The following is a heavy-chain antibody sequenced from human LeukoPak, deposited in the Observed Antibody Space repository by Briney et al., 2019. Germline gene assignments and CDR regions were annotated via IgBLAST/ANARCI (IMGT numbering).Heavy chain of an antibody. CDR3: AREGRQDYVYFDH. Sequence: PSETLSLTCAVYGGSFSGYYWSWIRQPPGKGLEWIGEINHSGSTNYNPSLKSRVTISVGTSKNQFSLKLSSVTAADTAVYYCAREGRQDYVYFDHWGQGSLVTVSS. J-gene: IGHJ4*02. V-gene: IGHV4-34*01. CDR1: GGSFSGYY. D-gene: IGHD4-17*01. CDR2: INHSGST.